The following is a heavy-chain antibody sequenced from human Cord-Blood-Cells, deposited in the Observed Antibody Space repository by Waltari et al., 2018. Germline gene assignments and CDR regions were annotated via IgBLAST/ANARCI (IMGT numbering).Heavy chain of an antibody. CDR1: GYTFTGYY. D-gene: IGHD6-13*01. Sequence: QVPLVQSGAEVKKPGASVKASCKASGYTFTGYYMPWVRQAPGQGLEWMGWINPNSGGTNYAQKFQGWVTMTRDTSISTAYMELSRLRSDDTAVYYCARALYSSSWYRGALFDYWGQGTLVTVSS. CDR3: ARALYSSSWYRGALFDY. CDR2: INPNSGGT. J-gene: IGHJ4*02. V-gene: IGHV1-2*04.